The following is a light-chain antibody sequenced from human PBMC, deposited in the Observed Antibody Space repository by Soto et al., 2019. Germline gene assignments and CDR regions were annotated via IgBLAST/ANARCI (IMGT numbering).Light chain of an antibody. V-gene: IGKV3-20*01. CDR1: QSVSSSY. J-gene: IGKJ2*01. Sequence: EIVLTQSPGTLSLSPGERATLSCRASQSVSSSYLAWYQQKPGQAPRLLIYGASSRATGIQDRFSGSGPGTDFTLTISRPEPEDFAVYYCQQYGSSPRYTFGQGTMLEIK. CDR3: QQYGSSPRYT. CDR2: GAS.